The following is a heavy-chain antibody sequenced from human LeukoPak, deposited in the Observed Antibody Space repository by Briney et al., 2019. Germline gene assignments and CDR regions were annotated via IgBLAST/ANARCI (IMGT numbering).Heavy chain of an antibody. D-gene: IGHD3-10*01. V-gene: IGHV1-18*01. CDR3: ARNIITMVRGVISRNDAFDI. Sequence: ASVKVSCKASGYTLTSYGISWVRQAPGQGLEWMGWISAYNGNTNYAQKLQGRVTMTTDTSTSTAYMELRSLRSDDTAVYYCARNIITMVRGVISRNDAFDIWGQGTMVTVSS. CDR1: GYTLTSYG. CDR2: ISAYNGNT. J-gene: IGHJ3*02.